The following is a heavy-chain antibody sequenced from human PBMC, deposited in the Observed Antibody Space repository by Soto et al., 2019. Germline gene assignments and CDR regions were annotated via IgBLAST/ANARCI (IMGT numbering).Heavy chain of an antibody. CDR3: ARKGPRAARPNH. V-gene: IGHV3-11*01. CDR1: GFTFRDYD. Sequence: QVQLVESGGGLVRPGGSLRLSCAASGFTFRDYDMSWIRQAPGKGLEWVSCISSSGTGTYYADSVKGRFIISRDNAKNSLYVEMNSLRVEDTAVYYCARKGPRAARPNHRGQGTLVTVSS. J-gene: IGHJ4*02. CDR2: ISSSGTGT. D-gene: IGHD6-6*01.